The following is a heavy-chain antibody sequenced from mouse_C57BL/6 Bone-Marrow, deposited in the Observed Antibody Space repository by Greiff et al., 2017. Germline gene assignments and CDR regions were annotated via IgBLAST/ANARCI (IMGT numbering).Heavy chain of an antibody. Sequence: VQLQQSGAELVRPGASVKLSCTASGFNIKDDYMHWVKQRPEQGLEWIGWIDPENGDTEYASKFQGKATITADTSSNTAYLQLSSLTSEDTAVYYCTRGFYGNYAMGYWGQGASVTVSS. J-gene: IGHJ4*01. CDR3: TRGFYGNYAMGY. V-gene: IGHV14-4*01. CDR1: GFNIKDDY. D-gene: IGHD2-1*01. CDR2: IDPENGDT.